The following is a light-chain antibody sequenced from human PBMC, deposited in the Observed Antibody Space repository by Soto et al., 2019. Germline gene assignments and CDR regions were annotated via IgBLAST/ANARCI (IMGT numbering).Light chain of an antibody. V-gene: IGKV1-5*03. CDR3: QQYNSFPWT. CDR1: RSISSW. CDR2: KAS. J-gene: IGKJ1*01. Sequence: DIQMTQSPSTLSASVGDRVTITCRASRSISSWLVWYQQKPGKAPKLLIYKASSLESGVPSRFSISGSGTEFTLTISSLQPDDFATYYCQQYNSFPWTFGQGTKVEIK.